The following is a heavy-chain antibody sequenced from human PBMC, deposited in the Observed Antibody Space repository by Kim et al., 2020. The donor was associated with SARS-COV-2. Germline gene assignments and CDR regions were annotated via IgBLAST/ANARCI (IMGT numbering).Heavy chain of an antibody. CDR1: GGTFSSYA. CDR3: ARAPFEGYSSGWYWDY. V-gene: IGHV1-69*13. CDR2: IIPIFGTA. D-gene: IGHD6-19*01. J-gene: IGHJ4*02. Sequence: SVKVSCKASGGTFSSYAISWVRQAPGQGLEWMGGIIPIFGTANYAQKFQGRVTITADESTSTAYMELSSLRSEDTAVYYCARAPFEGYSSGWYWDYWGQGTLVTVSS.